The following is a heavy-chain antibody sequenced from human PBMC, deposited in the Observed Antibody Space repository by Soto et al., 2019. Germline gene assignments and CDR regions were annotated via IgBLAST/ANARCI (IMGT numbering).Heavy chain of an antibody. D-gene: IGHD2-15*01. J-gene: IGHJ4*02. Sequence: EVQLVESGGGLVQPGRSLRLSCGASGFSFEEYAMHWVRQSPGKGLEWVAGIGWASESLAYADSVKGRFTISRDNTKNSLNLEMRILTPEDTALYDWAKVLTFFSNMEDIFAFDSWGQGTPVVVSS. CDR2: IGWASESL. CDR3: AKVLTFFSNMEDIFAFDS. CDR1: GFSFEEYA. V-gene: IGHV3-9*01.